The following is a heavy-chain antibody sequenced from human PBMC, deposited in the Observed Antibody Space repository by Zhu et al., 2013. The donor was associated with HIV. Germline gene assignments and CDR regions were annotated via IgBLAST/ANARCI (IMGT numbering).Heavy chain of an antibody. CDR3: ARGGDIVVVVAGTRLNYYYGMDV. CDR2: INTYTGKT. V-gene: IGHV1-18*01. CDR1: GYSFTTQG. Sequence: QVQLVQSGGEVKEPGASVKVSCKTSGYSFTTQGISWVRQAPGQGLEWMGWINTYTGKTNYAQKFQDRVTMTTDTSTSTAYMELRNLRSDDSAVYYCARGGDIVVVVAGTRLNYYYGMDVWGQGTTVTVSS. J-gene: IGHJ6*02. D-gene: IGHD2-15*01.